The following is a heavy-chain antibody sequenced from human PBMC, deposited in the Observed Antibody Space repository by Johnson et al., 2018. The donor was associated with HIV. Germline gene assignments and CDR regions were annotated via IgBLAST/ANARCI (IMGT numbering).Heavy chain of an antibody. CDR3: ARERNYGNHAAFDI. CDR2: ISSSGSTI. D-gene: IGHD1-7*01. Sequence: QVQLVESGGGLVQPGGSLRLSCAASGFTFSDYYMSWIRQAPGKGLEWVSYISSSGSTIYYADSVKGRFTISRDNAKNSLYLQMNSLRAEDTAVYYGARERNYGNHAAFDIWGQGTMVTVSS. V-gene: IGHV3-11*04. J-gene: IGHJ3*02. CDR1: GFTFSDYY.